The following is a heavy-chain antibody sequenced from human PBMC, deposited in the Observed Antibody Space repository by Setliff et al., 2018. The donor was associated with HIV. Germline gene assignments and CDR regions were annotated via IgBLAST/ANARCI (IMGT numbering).Heavy chain of an antibody. Sequence: PSETLSRTCTLNGVPLRDYYWNWISQSPGKGLEWIVEVNHNGNINYNPSLKSRVTVSVDTSKTQYSLKMISVTAADTAMYYCAISIVGVTSEMYWAQGTLVTVSS. CDR2: VNHNGNI. J-gene: IGHJ4*02. V-gene: IGHV4-34*01. CDR1: GVPLRDYY. D-gene: IGHD2-21*02. CDR3: AISIVGVTSEMY.